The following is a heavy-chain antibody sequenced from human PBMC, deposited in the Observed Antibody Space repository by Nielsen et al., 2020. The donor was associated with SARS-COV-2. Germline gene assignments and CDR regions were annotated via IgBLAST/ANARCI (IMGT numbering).Heavy chain of an antibody. Sequence: GESLKISCAASGFTFSSYWMHWVRQAPGKGLVWVSRINSDGSSTSYADSVKGRFTISRDNAKNTLYLQMNSLRAEDTAVYYCARLQELRSSGWNIGFDYWGQGTLVTVSS. CDR2: INSDGSST. V-gene: IGHV3-74*01. J-gene: IGHJ4*02. CDR1: GFTFSSYW. D-gene: IGHD6-19*01. CDR3: ARLQELRSSGWNIGFDY.